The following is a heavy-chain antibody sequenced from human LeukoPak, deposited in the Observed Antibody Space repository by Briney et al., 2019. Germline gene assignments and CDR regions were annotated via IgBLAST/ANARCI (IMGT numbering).Heavy chain of an antibody. CDR3: ARDKDYYYYMDV. CDR1: GYTFTAYY. J-gene: IGHJ6*03. Sequence: ASVKVSCKASGYTFTAYYMHWVRQAPGQGLERMGWINPNSGGTNYAQKFQGRVTMTRDTSITTAYLELSRLRSDDTAVYYCARDKDYYYYMDVWGKGTTVTVSS. CDR2: INPNSGGT. V-gene: IGHV1-2*02.